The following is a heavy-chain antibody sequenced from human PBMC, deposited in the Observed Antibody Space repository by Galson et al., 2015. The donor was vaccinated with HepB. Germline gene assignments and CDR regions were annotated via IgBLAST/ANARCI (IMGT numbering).Heavy chain of an antibody. Sequence: SLRLSCAASGFTFSSYGMHWVRQAPGKGLEWVAVIWYDGSNKYYADSVKGRFTISRDNSKNTLYLQMNSLRAEDTAVYYCAKGQWLVGGVYYYYGMDVWGQGTTVTVSS. CDR3: AKGQWLVGGVYYYYGMDV. J-gene: IGHJ6*02. V-gene: IGHV3-33*06. CDR2: IWYDGSNK. D-gene: IGHD6-19*01. CDR1: GFTFSSYG.